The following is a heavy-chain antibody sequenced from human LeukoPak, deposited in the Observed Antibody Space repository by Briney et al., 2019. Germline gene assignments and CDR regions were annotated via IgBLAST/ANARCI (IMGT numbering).Heavy chain of an antibody. CDR1: AYSFTTFW. Sequence: GESLKISCKASAYSFTTFWISWVRQMPGKGLEWMGRITPSDSYTNYSPSFRGHVTISADKSITTAYLQWSSLRASDTATYYCATSSGNNPFDYWGQGTLVTVSS. CDR2: ITPSDSYT. D-gene: IGHD1-14*01. V-gene: IGHV5-10-1*01. CDR3: ATSSGNNPFDY. J-gene: IGHJ4*02.